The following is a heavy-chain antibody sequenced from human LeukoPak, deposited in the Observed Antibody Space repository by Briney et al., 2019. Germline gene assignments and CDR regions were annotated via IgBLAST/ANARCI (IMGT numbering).Heavy chain of an antibody. CDR3: AQGFSSGWYPY. J-gene: IGHJ4*02. CDR1: GFSVSSFG. CDR2: ISLNGETT. D-gene: IGHD6-19*01. Sequence: GGSLRLSCAVSGFSVSSFGMSWVRQAPGKGLEWNSAISLNGETTWYADSVKGRFTISRDNSKNPLYLQLTSLRAEDTAVYYCAQGFSSGWYPYWGQGSLVSVSS. V-gene: IGHV3-23*01.